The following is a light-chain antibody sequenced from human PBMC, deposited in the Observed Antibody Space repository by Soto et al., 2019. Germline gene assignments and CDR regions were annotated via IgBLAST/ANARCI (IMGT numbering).Light chain of an antibody. CDR2: SNS. V-gene: IGLV1-44*01. CDR3: AAWDDSLNGYV. Sequence: QAVVTQPPSASGTPGQRVTISCSGSSSNIGSNTVNWYQQLPGTAPKLLVYSNSQRPSGVPDRFSGSKSGTSASLAISGLQSEDEASYYCAAWDDSLNGYVFGTGTKLTVL. CDR1: SSNIGSNT. J-gene: IGLJ1*01.